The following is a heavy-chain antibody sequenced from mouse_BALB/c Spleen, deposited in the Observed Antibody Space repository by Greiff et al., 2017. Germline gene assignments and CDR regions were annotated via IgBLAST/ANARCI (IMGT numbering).Heavy chain of an antibody. J-gene: IGHJ4*01. V-gene: IGHV2-4-1*01. D-gene: IGHD2-1*01. CDR1: GFSLTSYG. CDR2: IWSGGST. Sequence: QVQLKESGPGLVQPSQSLSITCTVSGFSLTSYGVHWVRQSPGKGLEWLGVIWSGGSTDYNAAFISRLSISKDNSKSQVFFKMNSLQADDTAIYYCARTYGNYGGAMDYWGQGTSVTVSS. CDR3: ARTYGNYGGAMDY.